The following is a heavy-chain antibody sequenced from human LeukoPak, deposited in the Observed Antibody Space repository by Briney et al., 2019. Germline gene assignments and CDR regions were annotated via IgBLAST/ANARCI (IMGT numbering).Heavy chain of an antibody. Sequence: SQNLSLTCTVSGGSISSGDYYWRWIRQPPGKGLEWIAYMYYSGGTYYNPSLKSGVTMSADASKNQPSLKLSSVTAADTAVYYCARPYYYDSRIDPWGQGILVTVPS. D-gene: IGHD3-22*01. CDR2: MYYSGGT. CDR3: ARPYYYDSRIDP. CDR1: GGSISSGDYY. V-gene: IGHV4-30-4*01. J-gene: IGHJ5*02.